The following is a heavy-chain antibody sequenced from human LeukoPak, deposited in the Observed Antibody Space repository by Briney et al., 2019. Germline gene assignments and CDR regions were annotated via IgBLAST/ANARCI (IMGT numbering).Heavy chain of an antibody. D-gene: IGHD2-2*02. CDR2: IYYSGST. J-gene: IGHJ6*02. Sequence: SETLSLTCTVSGGSISDYYWTWIRQPPGKGLEWIGYIYYSGSTNYNPSLKSRVTISVDTSKNQFSLKLSSVTAADTAVYYCARIGYCSSTSCYIGDGMGVWGQGTTVTVSS. V-gene: IGHV4-59*01. CDR1: GGSISDYY. CDR3: ARIGYCSSTSCYIGDGMGV.